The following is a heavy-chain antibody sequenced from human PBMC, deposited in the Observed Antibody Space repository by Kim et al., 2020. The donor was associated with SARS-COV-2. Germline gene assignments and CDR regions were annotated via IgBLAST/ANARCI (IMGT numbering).Heavy chain of an antibody. CDR2: ISYDGSNK. CDR1: GFTFSSYA. D-gene: IGHD6-19*01. Sequence: GGSLRLSCAASGFTFSSYAMHWVRQAPGKGLEWVAVISYDGSNKYYADSVKGRFTISRGNSKNTLYLQMNSLRAEDTAVYYCARDRGGQWLESFDYWGQGTLVTVSS. V-gene: IGHV3-30-3*01. J-gene: IGHJ4*02. CDR3: ARDRGGQWLESFDY.